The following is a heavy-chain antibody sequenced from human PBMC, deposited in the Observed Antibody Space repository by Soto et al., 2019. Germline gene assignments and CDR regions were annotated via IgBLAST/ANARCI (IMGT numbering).Heavy chain of an antibody. D-gene: IGHD3-3*01. Sequence: SETLSLTCPVSGGSVSSYYWSWIRQPPGKGLEWIGYIYYSGSTNYNPSLKSRVTISVDTSKNQFSLKLSSVTAADTAVYYCARDGAWNDFWSGVMDVWGKGTTVTVSS. CDR2: IYYSGST. CDR1: GGSVSSYY. CDR3: ARDGAWNDFWSGVMDV. J-gene: IGHJ6*03. V-gene: IGHV4-59*02.